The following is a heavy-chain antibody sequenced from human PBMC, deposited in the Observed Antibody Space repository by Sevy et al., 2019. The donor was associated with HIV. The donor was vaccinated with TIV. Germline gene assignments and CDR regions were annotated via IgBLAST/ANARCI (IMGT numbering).Heavy chain of an antibody. CDR3: ATAREYYEDNSGYFDY. D-gene: IGHD3-22*01. CDR1: GHTLTEIS. CDR2: FDPEDGET. Sequence: ASVKVSCKVSGHTLTEISMHWVRQTPGRGLEWMGRFDPEDGETINAQKFQGRITMTEDTCTDTAYLELSSLRAEDTAVYYCATAREYYEDNSGYFDYWGPGTLVTVSS. V-gene: IGHV1-24*01. J-gene: IGHJ4*02.